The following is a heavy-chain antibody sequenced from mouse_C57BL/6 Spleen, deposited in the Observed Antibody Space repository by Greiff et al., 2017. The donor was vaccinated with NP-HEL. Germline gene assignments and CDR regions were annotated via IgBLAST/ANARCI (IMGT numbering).Heavy chain of an antibody. Sequence: QVQLQQPGAELVMPGASVKLSCKASGYTFTSYWMHWVKQRPGQGLEWIGEIDPSDSYTNYNQKFKGKSTLTVDKSSSTAYMQLSSLTSEDSAVYYCARSPLSTVVALDYWGQGTTLTVSS. J-gene: IGHJ2*01. CDR2: IDPSDSYT. CDR1: GYTFTSYW. CDR3: ARSPLSTVVALDY. V-gene: IGHV1-69*01. D-gene: IGHD1-1*01.